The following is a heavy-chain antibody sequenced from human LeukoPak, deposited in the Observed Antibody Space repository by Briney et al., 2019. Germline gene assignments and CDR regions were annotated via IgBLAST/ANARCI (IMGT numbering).Heavy chain of an antibody. D-gene: IGHD4-17*01. V-gene: IGHV1-46*01. CDR2: INPSGGST. J-gene: IGHJ6*03. CDR3: AREPGGTVTSLYYYYYMDV. CDR1: GYTFTSYY. Sequence: ASVKVSCKASGYTFTSYYMHWVRQAPGQGLEWMGIINPSGGSTSYAQKFQVRVTMTRDMSTSTVYMELSSLRSEDTAVYYCAREPGGTVTSLYYYYYMDVWGKGTTVTVSS.